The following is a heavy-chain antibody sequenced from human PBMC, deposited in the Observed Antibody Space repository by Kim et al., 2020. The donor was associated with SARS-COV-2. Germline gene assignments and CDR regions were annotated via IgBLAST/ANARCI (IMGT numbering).Heavy chain of an antibody. Sequence: SETLSLTCTVSGGSISSGSYYWGWIRQPPGKGLEWIGSIYYSGSTYYNPSLKSRVTISVDTSKNQFSLKLSSVTAADTAVYYCASYSSGWYRGGAMDVWGQGTTVTVSS. D-gene: IGHD6-19*01. J-gene: IGHJ6*02. CDR1: GGSISSGSYY. V-gene: IGHV4-39*01. CDR2: IYYSGST. CDR3: ASYSSGWYRGGAMDV.